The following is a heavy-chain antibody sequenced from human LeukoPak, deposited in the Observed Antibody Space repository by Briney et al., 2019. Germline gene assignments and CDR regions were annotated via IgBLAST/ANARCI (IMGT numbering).Heavy chain of an antibody. CDR3: ARAFIAVAGGDY. CDR1: GYTFTSYG. Sequence: ASVNVSCKASGYTFTSYGISGVRQAPGQGLEWMGWISAYNGNTNYAQKLQGRVTMTTDTSTSTAYMELRSVRSDDTAVYYCARAFIAVAGGDYWGQGTLVTVSS. D-gene: IGHD6-19*01. CDR2: ISAYNGNT. J-gene: IGHJ4*02. V-gene: IGHV1-18*01.